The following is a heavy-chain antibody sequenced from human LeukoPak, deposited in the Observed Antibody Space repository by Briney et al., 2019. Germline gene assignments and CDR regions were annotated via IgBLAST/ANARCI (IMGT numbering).Heavy chain of an antibody. CDR1: GFAFGDYA. D-gene: IGHD3-10*01. J-gene: IGHJ4*02. CDR3: TRDAKGDYFGAGSSRYYFDY. Sequence: GGSLRLPCSASGFAFGDYAMIWFRQAPGKGLEWVGFIRSKPYGETTEYAASVQGRFTISRDDSKSISYLQMNSLKTEDTAVYYCTRDAKGDYFGAGSSRYYFDYWGQGTLVTVSS. V-gene: IGHV3-49*03. CDR2: IRSKPYGETT.